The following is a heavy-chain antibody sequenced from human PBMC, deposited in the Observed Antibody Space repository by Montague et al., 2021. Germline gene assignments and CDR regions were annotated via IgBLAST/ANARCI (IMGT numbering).Heavy chain of an antibody. J-gene: IGHJ4*02. CDR3: ANARVAVAGAEDY. CDR2: ITASGSTT. Sequence: SLRLSCAASGFTFRSYAMSWVRQSAGKGLEWVSTITASGSTTYYEDSVKGRFTISRDNSKNTLYLQMNSLRDEDTAIYFCANARVAVAGAEDYWGQGALVTVSS. V-gene: IGHV3-23*01. D-gene: IGHD6-19*01. CDR1: GFTFRSYA.